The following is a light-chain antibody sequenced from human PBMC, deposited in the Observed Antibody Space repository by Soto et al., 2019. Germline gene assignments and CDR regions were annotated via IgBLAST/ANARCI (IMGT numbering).Light chain of an antibody. V-gene: IGKV1-5*01. CDR1: ESIGTW. J-gene: IGKJ1*01. CDR3: QQCYMGWT. Sequence: DIQMTQSPSTLSASVGDRVTITCRASESIGTWLAWYQQKPGKAPNLLIYDASSLQSGVPSRFSGRGSGTEFTLTISSLQPEDFGTYYCQQCYMGWTFGQGTKVDIK. CDR2: DAS.